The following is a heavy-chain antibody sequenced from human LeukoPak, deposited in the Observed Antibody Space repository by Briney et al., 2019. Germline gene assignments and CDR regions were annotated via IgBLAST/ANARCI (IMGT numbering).Heavy chain of an antibody. CDR3: ARVSMVRGVDY. CDR1: GFTFSSYG. CDR2: ISSSGSTI. Sequence: GRSLRLSCAASGFTFSSYGMNWVRQAPGKGPEWVSYISSSGSTIYYADSVKGRFTISRDNAKNSLYLQMNSLRAEDTAVYYCARVSMVRGVDYWGQGTLVTVSS. J-gene: IGHJ4*02. D-gene: IGHD3-10*01. V-gene: IGHV3-48*03.